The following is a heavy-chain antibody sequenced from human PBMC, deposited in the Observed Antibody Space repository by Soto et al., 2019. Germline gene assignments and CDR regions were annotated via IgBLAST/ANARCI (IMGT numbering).Heavy chain of an antibody. CDR1: VFNFINYG. CDR2: ISYDGSDE. J-gene: IGHJ3*02. Sequence: HPGWSLRLSCASSVFNFINYGMHWVRQAPGKGLEWVALISYDGSDEYYPNSVKGRFTISRDNSKNTVYLQMNSLRAEDTAVYYCAKDRHIVVVTANHDVFDIWGQGTMVTVSS. V-gene: IGHV3-30*18. D-gene: IGHD2-21*02. CDR3: AKDRHIVVVTANHDVFDI.